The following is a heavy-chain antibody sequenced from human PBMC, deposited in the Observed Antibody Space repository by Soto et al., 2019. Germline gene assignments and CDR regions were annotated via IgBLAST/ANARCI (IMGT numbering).Heavy chain of an antibody. CDR2: ISSSSSVI. CDR1: GFILSDCA. Sequence: GGSLRLSCATSGFILSDCAMNWVRQAPGKGLEWVSYISSSSSVIDYADSVKGRFTVSRDNARNSLYLKMNSLRAEDTAVYYCARRYDYMDVWGKGTTVTVSS. D-gene: IGHD3-16*01. J-gene: IGHJ6*03. V-gene: IGHV3-48*01. CDR3: ARRYDYMDV.